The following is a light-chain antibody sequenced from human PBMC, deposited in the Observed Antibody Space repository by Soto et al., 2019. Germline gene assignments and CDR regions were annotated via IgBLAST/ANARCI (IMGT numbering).Light chain of an antibody. V-gene: IGLV2-14*01. Sequence: QSVLTQPASVSGSPGQSITISCTGTSSDVGGYNYVSWYQQHPGKAPKLMIYAVTDRPSGVSSRFSGSKSGNTASLTISGLQAEDEDDYYCSSYTSSSTLFGTGTKVTV. J-gene: IGLJ1*01. CDR2: AVT. CDR3: SSYTSSSTL. CDR1: SSDVGGYNY.